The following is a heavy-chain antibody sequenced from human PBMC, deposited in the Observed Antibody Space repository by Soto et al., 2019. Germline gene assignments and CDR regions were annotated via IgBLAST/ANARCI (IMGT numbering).Heavy chain of an antibody. D-gene: IGHD4-17*01. CDR1: GGSFSGYY. Sequence: SETLSLTCAVYGGSFSGYYWSWIRQPPGKGLEWIGEINHSGSTNYNPSLKSRVTISVDTSKNQFSLKLSSVTAADTAVYYCARRGGLYGDYVFDYWGQGTLVTVSS. J-gene: IGHJ4*02. CDR3: ARRGGLYGDYVFDY. CDR2: INHSGST. V-gene: IGHV4-34*01.